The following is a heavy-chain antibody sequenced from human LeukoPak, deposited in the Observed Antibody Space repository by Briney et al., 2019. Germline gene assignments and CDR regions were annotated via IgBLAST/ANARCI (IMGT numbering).Heavy chain of an antibody. CDR3: TKSDGSGLIRI. V-gene: IGHV4-4*07. Sequence: SETLSLTCTVSDTSINTYYWSWIRQPAGKGLEWIGHMYATGTTNYNPSLKSRVSMSIDTSKNQISLNLRSVTAADTAVYYCTKSDGSGLIRICGRGTMVTVSS. CDR2: MYATGTT. D-gene: IGHD3-22*01. CDR1: DTSINTYY. J-gene: IGHJ3*02.